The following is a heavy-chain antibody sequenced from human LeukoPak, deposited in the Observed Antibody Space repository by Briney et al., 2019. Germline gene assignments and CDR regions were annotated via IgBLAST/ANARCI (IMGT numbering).Heavy chain of an antibody. D-gene: IGHD1-7*01. J-gene: IGHJ3*02. CDR1: GGSIIRYY. V-gene: IGHV4-4*07. CDR3: AREGVGYNSNYFSGDPDAFDI. CDR2: IYTSGST. Sequence: SETLSVTCTVSGGSIIRYYWSWIRQPAGKGLEWIGRIYTSGSTNYIPSLKSRGTMSVDTSKNQFSLRLSTVSAANTAVSYCAREGVGYNSNYFSGDPDAFDIWGQGTMVTVSS.